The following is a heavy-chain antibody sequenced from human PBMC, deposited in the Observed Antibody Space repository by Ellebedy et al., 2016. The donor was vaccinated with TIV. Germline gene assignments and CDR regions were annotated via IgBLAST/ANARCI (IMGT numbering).Heavy chain of an antibody. CDR3: ARGWWDYGA. CDR2: IKQDGGEK. Sequence: GESLKISCAASGFTFSSYNMNWVRQARGKGLEWVATIKQDGGEKFYVDSVKGRFTISRDNAKNSVYLQMDSVRGEDTAVYYCARGWWDYGAWGQGTQVTVSS. V-gene: IGHV3-7*01. D-gene: IGHD4/OR15-4a*01. CDR1: GFTFSSYN. J-gene: IGHJ5*02.